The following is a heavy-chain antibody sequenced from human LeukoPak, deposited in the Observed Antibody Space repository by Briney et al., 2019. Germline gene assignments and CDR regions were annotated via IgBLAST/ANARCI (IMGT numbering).Heavy chain of an antibody. CDR1: GFTFSSYA. D-gene: IGHD6-13*01. J-gene: IGHJ4*02. V-gene: IGHV3-30-3*01. Sequence: GSLRLSCSASGFTFSSYAMHWVRQAPGKGLEWVAVISYDGSSKYYADSVKGRLTISRDNSDNTLYLQMTSLRAEDMALYSCARGSIASADAWRYAYFDSWGQGTLVIVSS. CDR3: ARGSIASADAWRYAYFDS. CDR2: ISYDGSSK.